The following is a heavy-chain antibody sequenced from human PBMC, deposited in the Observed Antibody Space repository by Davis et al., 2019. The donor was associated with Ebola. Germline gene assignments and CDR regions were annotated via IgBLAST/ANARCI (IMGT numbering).Heavy chain of an antibody. CDR3: ARSECSGGSCYSNFMGDYYGMDV. CDR1: GLTFSNFA. J-gene: IGHJ6*02. D-gene: IGHD2-15*01. Sequence: GESLKISCAASGLTFSNFAMNWVRQAPGKGLEWVAAISGSAANTHYAESVQGRFTISRDNSNNTLYLRMNSLRVDDTAVYYCARSECSGGSCYSNFMGDYYGMDVWGQGTTVTVSS. V-gene: IGHV3-23*01. CDR2: ISGSAANT.